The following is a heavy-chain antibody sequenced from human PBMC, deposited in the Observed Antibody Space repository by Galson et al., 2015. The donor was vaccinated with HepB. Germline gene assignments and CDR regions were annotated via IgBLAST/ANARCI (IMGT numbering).Heavy chain of an antibody. CDR3: ARDKAAGTRGYFDY. D-gene: IGHD6-13*01. CDR2: ISAYNGNT. CDR1: GYTFISSG. V-gene: IGHV1-18*04. Sequence: SVKVSCKASGYTFISSGITWVRQAPGQGLEWMGWISAYNGNTDYAQKLQGRVTMTTDTSTNTAYMELRSLRSEDTAVYYCARDKAAGTRGYFDYWGQGTLVTVSS. J-gene: IGHJ4*02.